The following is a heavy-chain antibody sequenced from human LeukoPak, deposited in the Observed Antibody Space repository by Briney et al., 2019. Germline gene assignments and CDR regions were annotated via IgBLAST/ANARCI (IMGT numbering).Heavy chain of an antibody. D-gene: IGHD1-1*01. V-gene: IGHV3-21*01. CDR2: ISSSGAYT. CDR3: ARVRETQLIDAFDI. Sequence: PGGSLRLSCAASGFTFTSYALSWVRQAPGKGLEWVSGISSSGAYTYYADSVKGRFTISRDNAKNSLYLQMNSLRAEDTAVYYCARVRETQLIDAFDIWGQGTMVTVSS. J-gene: IGHJ3*02. CDR1: GFTFTSYA.